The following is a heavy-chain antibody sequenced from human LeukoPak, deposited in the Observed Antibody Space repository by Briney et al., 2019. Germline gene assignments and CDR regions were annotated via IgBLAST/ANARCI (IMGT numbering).Heavy chain of an antibody. D-gene: IGHD4/OR15-4a*01. V-gene: IGHV1-2*02. CDR2: INPSSGGT. J-gene: IGHJ5*02. CDR1: GYTFTGYY. CDR3: ARDYYGDNQRRGFDP. Sequence: ASVKVSCKASGYTFTGYYMHWVRQAPGQGLEWMGWINPSSGGTNHAQQFQGRVTMTRDTSIRTAYMELSRLTSDDTAVYYCARDYYGDNQRRGFDPWGQGTLVTVSS.